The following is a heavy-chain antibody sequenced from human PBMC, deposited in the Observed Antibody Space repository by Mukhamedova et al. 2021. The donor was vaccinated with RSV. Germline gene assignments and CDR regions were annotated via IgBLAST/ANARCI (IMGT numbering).Heavy chain of an antibody. CDR2: ISYDGSNK. J-gene: IGHJ6*03. CDR3: AKDFWQMDV. CDR1: GFTFSSYG. Sequence: GFTFSSYGMHWVRQAPGKGLEWVAVISYDGSNKYYADSVKGRFTISRDNSKNTLYLQMNSLRAEDTAVYYWAKDFWQMDVWGKGT. V-gene: IGHV3-30*18. D-gene: IGHD3-3*01.